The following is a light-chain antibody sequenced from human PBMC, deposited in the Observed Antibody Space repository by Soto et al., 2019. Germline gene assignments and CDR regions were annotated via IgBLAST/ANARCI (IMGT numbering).Light chain of an antibody. CDR1: QSISSW. V-gene: IGKV1-5*01. CDR2: DAS. J-gene: IGKJ1*01. CDR3: QQYNSYSWT. Sequence: DIQMTQSPSTLSASVGDRVTITCRASQSISSWLAWYQQKPGKAPKLLIYDASSLESGVPSRFSGSGSGAKFTLTISSLQPDDFATYYCQQYNSYSWTFGQGTKV.